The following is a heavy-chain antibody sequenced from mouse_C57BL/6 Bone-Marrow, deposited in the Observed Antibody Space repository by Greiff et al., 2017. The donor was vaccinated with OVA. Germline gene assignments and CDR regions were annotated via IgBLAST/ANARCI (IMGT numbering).Heavy chain of an antibody. Sequence: EVQVVESGGDLVKPGGSLKLSCAASGFTFSSYGMSWVRQTPDKRLEWVATISSGGSYTYYPDSVKGRFTISRDNAKNTLYLQMCSLKSEDTAMYYCASPYYGSSSAWFAYWGQGTLVTVSA. CDR2: ISSGGSYT. CDR1: GFTFSSYG. J-gene: IGHJ3*01. CDR3: ASPYYGSSSAWFAY. V-gene: IGHV5-6*01. D-gene: IGHD1-1*01.